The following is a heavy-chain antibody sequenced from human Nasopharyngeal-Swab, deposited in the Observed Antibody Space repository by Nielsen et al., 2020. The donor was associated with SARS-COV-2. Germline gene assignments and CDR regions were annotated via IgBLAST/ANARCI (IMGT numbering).Heavy chain of an antibody. J-gene: IGHJ6*02. CDR1: GFTFSSYW. CDR2: INSDGSST. D-gene: IGHD2-2*01. Sequence: GGSLRLSCAASGFTFSSYWMHWARQAPGKGLVWVSRINSDGSSTSYADSVKGRFTISRDNAKNTLYLQMNSLRAEDTAVYYCARDKVVVVPAAIYYYGMDVWGQGTTVTVSS. V-gene: IGHV3-74*01. CDR3: ARDKVVVVPAAIYYYGMDV.